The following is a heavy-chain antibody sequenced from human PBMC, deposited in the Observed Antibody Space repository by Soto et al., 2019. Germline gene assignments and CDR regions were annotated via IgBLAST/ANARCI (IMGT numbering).Heavy chain of an antibody. D-gene: IGHD1-26*01. CDR2: IYYSGST. Sequence: QLQLQESGPGLVNPSETLFLTCTVSGGSISSSNYYWGWIRQPPGKGLEWIGSIYYSGSTYYNPSLESRVTISVDTSQNQFSLKLSSVTAADTAVYYCARLQGGRGSWGQGTLVTVSS. CDR1: GGSISSSNYY. V-gene: IGHV4-39*01. J-gene: IGHJ4*02. CDR3: ARLQGGRGS.